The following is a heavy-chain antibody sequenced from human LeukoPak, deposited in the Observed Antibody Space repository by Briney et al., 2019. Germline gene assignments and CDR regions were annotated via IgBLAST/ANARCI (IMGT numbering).Heavy chain of an antibody. CDR2: IKQDGSEI. J-gene: IGHJ4*02. V-gene: IGHV3-7*03. CDR1: GFPFSTYW. CDR3: AKDRSSSWYVPRDY. Sequence: GGSLRLSCAASGFPFSTYWMNWVRQAPGKGLEWVANIKQDGSEIYYVDSVKGRFTISRDNAKNSLYLQMNSLRAEDTAVYYCAKDRSSSWYVPRDYWGQGTLVTVSS. D-gene: IGHD6-13*01.